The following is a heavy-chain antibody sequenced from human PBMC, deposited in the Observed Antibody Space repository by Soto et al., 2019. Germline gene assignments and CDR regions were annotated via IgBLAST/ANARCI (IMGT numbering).Heavy chain of an antibody. D-gene: IGHD1-20*01. Sequence: GGSLRLSCAASGFTFSSYGMHWVRQAPGKGLEWVAVISYDGSNKYYADSVKGRFTISRDNSKNTLYLQMNSLRAEDTAVYYCAKDLRSQYNWNYYYYGMDVWGQGTTVTVSS. V-gene: IGHV3-30*18. CDR3: AKDLRSQYNWNYYYYGMDV. CDR2: ISYDGSNK. CDR1: GFTFSSYG. J-gene: IGHJ6*02.